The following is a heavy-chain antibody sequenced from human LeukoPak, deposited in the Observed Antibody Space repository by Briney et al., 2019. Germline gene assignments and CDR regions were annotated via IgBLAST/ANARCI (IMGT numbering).Heavy chain of an antibody. J-gene: IGHJ5*02. V-gene: IGHV4-39*07. CDR1: GGSISSSSYY. Sequence: SETLSLTCTVSGGSISSSSYYWGWIRQPPGKGLEWIGSIYYSGSTYYNPSLKSRVTISVDTSKNQFSLKLSSVTAADTAVYYCARVSITMSLGGWFDPWGQGTLVTVSS. CDR2: IYYSGST. CDR3: ARVSITMSLGGWFDP. D-gene: IGHD3-10*02.